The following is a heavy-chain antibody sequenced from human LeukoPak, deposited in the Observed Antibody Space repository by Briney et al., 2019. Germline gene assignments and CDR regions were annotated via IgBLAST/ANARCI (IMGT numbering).Heavy chain of an antibody. CDR2: INTDGSST. V-gene: IGHV3-74*01. CDR3: VCNHDFWSGRYC. J-gene: IGHJ4*02. CDR1: GFTFSSYW. Sequence: GGSLRLSCAASGFTFSSYWMHWVRQAPGKGLVWVSRINTDGSSTSYADSVKGRFTISRDNAKNTLYLQMNSLRAEDTAVYYCVCNHDFWSGRYCWGQGTLVTVSS. D-gene: IGHD3-3*01.